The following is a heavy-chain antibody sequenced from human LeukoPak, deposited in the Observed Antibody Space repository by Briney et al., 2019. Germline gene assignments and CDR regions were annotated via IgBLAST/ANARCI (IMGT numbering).Heavy chain of an antibody. J-gene: IGHJ4*02. CDR2: IGTAGDP. D-gene: IGHD3-22*01. Sequence: GGSLRLSCAASGFTFSSYDMHWVRQATGKGLEWVSAIGTAGDPYYPGSVKGRFTISRDNAKNTLYLQMDSLSAEDTAVYYCARGISYYERSGNHGYFDYWGQGTLVPASS. CDR1: GFTFSSYD. V-gene: IGHV3-13*05. CDR3: ARGISYYERSGNHGYFDY.